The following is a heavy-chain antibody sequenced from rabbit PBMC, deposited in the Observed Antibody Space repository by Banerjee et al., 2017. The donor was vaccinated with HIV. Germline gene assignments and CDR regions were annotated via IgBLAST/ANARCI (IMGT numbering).Heavy chain of an antibody. CDR2: IVAGSSGTT. J-gene: IGHJ4*01. Sequence: QEQLVESGGGLVQPEGSLTLTCKASGFTLSSSDYMCWVRQAPGKGLEWIGCIVAGSSGTTYYASLAKGRFTISKTSSTTVTLQMTSLTAADTATYFCARAGGFENYFNLWGPGTLVTVS. CDR1: GFTLSSSDY. CDR3: ARAGGFENYFNL. D-gene: IGHD1-1*01. V-gene: IGHV1S45*01.